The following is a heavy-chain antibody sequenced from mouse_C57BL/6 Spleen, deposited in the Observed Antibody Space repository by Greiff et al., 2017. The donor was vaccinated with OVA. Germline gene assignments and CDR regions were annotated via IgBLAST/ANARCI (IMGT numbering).Heavy chain of an antibody. V-gene: IGHV3-6*01. Sequence: VQLQQSGPGLVKPSQSLSLTCSVTGYSITSGYYWNWIRQFPGNKLEWMGYISYDGSNNYNPSLKNRISITRDTSKNQFFLKLNSVTTEDTATYYCARRDYDGFHWYFDVWGTGTTVTVSS. D-gene: IGHD2-4*01. CDR3: ARRDYDGFHWYFDV. CDR2: ISYDGSN. CDR1: GYSITSGYY. J-gene: IGHJ1*03.